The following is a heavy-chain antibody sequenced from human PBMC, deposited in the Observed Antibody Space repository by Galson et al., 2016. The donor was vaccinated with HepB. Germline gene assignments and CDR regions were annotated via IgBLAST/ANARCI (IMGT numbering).Heavy chain of an antibody. CDR3: ARQKAVTGHFDY. Sequence: DTLSLTCTVSGGSIISTNWWSWVRQPPGKGLEWIGEIYHSGSTNYNPSLESRVTISVDKSKNQFSLKLSSVTAADTAVYYCARQKAVTGHFDYWGQGTLVTVSS. CDR2: IYHSGST. V-gene: IGHV4-4*02. D-gene: IGHD4-11*01. CDR1: GGSIISTNW. J-gene: IGHJ4*02.